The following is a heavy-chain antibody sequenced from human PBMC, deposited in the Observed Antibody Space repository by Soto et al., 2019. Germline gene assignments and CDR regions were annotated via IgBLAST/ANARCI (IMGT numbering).Heavy chain of an antibody. CDR3: VKEGGYTGYDYLPEN. J-gene: IGHJ4*02. D-gene: IGHD5-12*01. CDR2: ITSDGSRT. V-gene: IGHV3-74*03. CDR1: GFSFSGFW. Sequence: GGSLRLSCAASGFSFSGFWMHWVRQVPGEGLMWVSRITSDGSRTKYADSVAGRFTISRDNAKSTMYLQMHSLRAEDTALYYCVKEGGYTGYDYLPENWGQGTPVTVYS.